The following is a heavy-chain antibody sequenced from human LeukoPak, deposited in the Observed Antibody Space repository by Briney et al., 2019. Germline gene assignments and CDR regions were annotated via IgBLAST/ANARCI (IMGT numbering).Heavy chain of an antibody. Sequence: GGSLRLSCSASGFTFSSYAMHWVRQAPGKGLGYVSAISSNGGSTYYADSVKGRFTISRDNSKSTLYLQMSSLRAEDTAVYYCAKTGTMAAAGFDYWGQGTLVTVSS. CDR1: GFTFSSYA. J-gene: IGHJ4*02. D-gene: IGHD6-13*01. CDR2: ISSNGGST. CDR3: AKTGTMAAAGFDY. V-gene: IGHV3-64D*09.